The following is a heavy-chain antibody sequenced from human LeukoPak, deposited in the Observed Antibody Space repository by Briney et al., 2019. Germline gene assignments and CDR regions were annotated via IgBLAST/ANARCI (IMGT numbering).Heavy chain of an antibody. CDR2: ISGSGGST. J-gene: IGHJ4*02. CDR1: GFTFSSYA. D-gene: IGHD1-20*01. Sequence: PGGSLRLSCAASGFTFSSYAMSWVRQAPGKGLEWVSAISGSGGSTYYADSVKGRFTISRHTYENTLYLQLNSLRPEDTAIYYCARGLNKWNKGAFDYWGQGTMVTVSS. CDR3: ARGLNKWNKGAFDY. V-gene: IGHV3-23*01.